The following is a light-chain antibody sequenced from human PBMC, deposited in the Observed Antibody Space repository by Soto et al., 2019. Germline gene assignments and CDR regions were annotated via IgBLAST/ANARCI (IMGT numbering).Light chain of an antibody. CDR2: DAS. J-gene: IGKJ1*01. CDR3: QQYGSSLWT. CDR1: QDISNF. V-gene: IGKV1-17*03. Sequence: DIQMTQSPSDMSASVGDRVTITCRASQDISNFLVWFQQKPGKAPKLLIYDASSLESGVPSRFSGSGSGTDFTLTISRLEPEDFAVYYCQQYGSSLWTFGQGTKVDIK.